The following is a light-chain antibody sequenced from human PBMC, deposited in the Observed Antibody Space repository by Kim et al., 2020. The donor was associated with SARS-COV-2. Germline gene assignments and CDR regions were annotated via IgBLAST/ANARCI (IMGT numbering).Light chain of an antibody. J-gene: IGKJ1*01. CDR2: GAS. Sequence: SPGERATLSCRASQSIYNNYLAWYQQKPGQAPRLLIYGASNRATGIPDRFSGSGSGADFTLTISRLEPEDFAVYYCQQYGSSSWTFGQGTKVDIK. V-gene: IGKV3-20*01. CDR3: QQYGSSSWT. CDR1: QSIYNNY.